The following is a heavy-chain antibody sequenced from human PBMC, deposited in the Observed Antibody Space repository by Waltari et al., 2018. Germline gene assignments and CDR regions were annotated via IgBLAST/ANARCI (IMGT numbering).Heavy chain of an antibody. CDR3: ARVQGQPRDWFDP. CDR1: GGSISSYY. D-gene: IGHD6-13*01. CDR2: IYYSGST. Sequence: QVQLQESGPGLVKPSETLSLTCTVSGGSISSYYWSWIRQPPGKGLEWIGYIYYSGSTNYNPSLKSRVTISVDTSKNQFSLKLSSVTAADTAVYYCARVQGQPRDWFDPWGQGTLVTVSS. V-gene: IGHV4-59*01. J-gene: IGHJ5*02.